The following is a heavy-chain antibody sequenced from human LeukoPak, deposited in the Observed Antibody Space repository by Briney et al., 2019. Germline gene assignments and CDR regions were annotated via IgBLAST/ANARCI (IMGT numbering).Heavy chain of an antibody. Sequence: GGSLRLSCVASVFTFSNSWMNWVRQARGKGLEWVGRIQSKTDGGTSDYGARVKGRFTISRDESKNTLYLQMNSLKTEDTAVYYCTTAPKWETQGTDYWGQGTLVTISS. CDR3: TTAPKWETQGTDY. V-gene: IGHV3-15*01. CDR1: VFTFSNSW. J-gene: IGHJ4*02. D-gene: IGHD1-26*01. CDR2: IQSKTDGGTS.